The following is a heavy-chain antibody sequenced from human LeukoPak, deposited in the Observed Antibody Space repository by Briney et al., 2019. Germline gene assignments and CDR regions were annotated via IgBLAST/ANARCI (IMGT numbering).Heavy chain of an antibody. Sequence: ASVKVSCKASGYTFTSYYMHWVRQAPGQGLEWMGIINPSGGSTSYAQKFQGRVTMTRDTSTSTVYMELSSLRSEDTAVYYCAREVVGGYGGLYYHYGMDVWGQGTTVTVSS. V-gene: IGHV1-46*01. J-gene: IGHJ6*02. CDR1: GYTFTSYY. CDR2: INPSGGST. D-gene: IGHD4-23*01. CDR3: AREVVGGYGGLYYHYGMDV.